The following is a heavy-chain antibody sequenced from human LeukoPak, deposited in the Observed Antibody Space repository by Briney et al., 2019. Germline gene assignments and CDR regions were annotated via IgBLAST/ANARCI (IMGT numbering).Heavy chain of an antibody. J-gene: IGHJ4*02. Sequence: SETLSLTCTVSGGSISSYYWSWIRQPAGKGLEWIGRIYTSGSTNYNPSLKSRVTISVDTSKTQLSLQLSSVTAADTAVYYCATVYHDGSGATNWGQGTLVTVSS. V-gene: IGHV4-4*07. D-gene: IGHD6-19*01. CDR1: GGSISSYY. CDR2: IYTSGST. CDR3: ATVYHDGSGATN.